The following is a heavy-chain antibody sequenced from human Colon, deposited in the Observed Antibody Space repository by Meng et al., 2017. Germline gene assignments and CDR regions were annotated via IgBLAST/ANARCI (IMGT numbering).Heavy chain of an antibody. D-gene: IGHD3-10*01. CDR1: GGPTSSSNG. J-gene: IGHJ3*02. CDR3: VRNGFGLKAFDI. Sequence: LRATRPVLSTPAATLSHTCFVAGGPTSSSNGRSCVRRPPGKGLELIGQIYHGGSTNYNPSLKSRVTISVDESKNQFSLKLSSVTAADTAVYYCVRNGFGLKAFDIWGQGTVVTVSS. CDR2: IYHGGST. V-gene: IGHV4-4*02.